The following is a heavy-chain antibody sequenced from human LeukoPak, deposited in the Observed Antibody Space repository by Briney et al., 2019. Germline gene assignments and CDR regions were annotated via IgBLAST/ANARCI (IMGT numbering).Heavy chain of an antibody. V-gene: IGHV4-39*07. D-gene: IGHD1-26*01. J-gene: IGHJ4*02. CDR2: IYYSGST. Sequence: SETLSLTCTVSGGSISSSSYYWGWIRQPPGKGLEWIGSIYYSGSTYYNPSLKSRVTISVDTSKNQFSLKLSSVTAADTAVYYCARDWDELGASGSFDYWGQGTLVTVSS. CDR3: ARDWDELGASGSFDY. CDR1: GGSISSSSYY.